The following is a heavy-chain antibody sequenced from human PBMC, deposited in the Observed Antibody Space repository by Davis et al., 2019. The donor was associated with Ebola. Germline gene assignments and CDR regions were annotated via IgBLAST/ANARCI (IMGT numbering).Heavy chain of an antibody. CDR3: SRDLKQPPPSYYYGMDV. J-gene: IGHJ6*02. Sequence: GESLKISCAASGFTFSSYGMHWVRQAPGKGLEWVAVISYDGSNKYYADSVKGRFTISRDDSKAIAYLQMDSLKTEDTAVYYCSRDLKQPPPSYYYGMDVWGQGTTVTVSS. V-gene: IGHV3-30*03. CDR1: GFTFSSYG. CDR2: ISYDGSNK.